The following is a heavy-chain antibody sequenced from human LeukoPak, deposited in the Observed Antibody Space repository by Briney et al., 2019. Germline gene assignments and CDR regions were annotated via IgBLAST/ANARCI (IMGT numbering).Heavy chain of an antibody. CDR1: GFSFKNYA. V-gene: IGHV3-23*01. CDR3: AKYRSGSLRRDAFDI. Sequence: GGSLRLSCAASGFSFKNYALSWVRQAPGKGLEWVSAIRGSGDNTYYADSVKGRFTISRDNSKSTLYLQMNSLRAEDTAIYYCAKYRSGSLRRDAFDIWGQGTMVTVSS. D-gene: IGHD1-26*01. CDR2: IRGSGDNT. J-gene: IGHJ3*02.